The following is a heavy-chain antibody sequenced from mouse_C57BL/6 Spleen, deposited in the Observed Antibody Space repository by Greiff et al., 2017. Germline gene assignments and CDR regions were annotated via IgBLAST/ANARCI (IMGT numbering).Heavy chain of an antibody. V-gene: IGHV5-6*01. J-gene: IGHJ2*01. D-gene: IGHD2-5*01. Sequence: EVMLVESGGDLVKPGGSLKLSCAASGFTFSSYGMSWVRQTPDKRLGWVATISSGGSYTYYPASVKGRFTISRDNAKNTLYLQMSSLKSEDTAMYYCARPDYSNSFDYWGQGTTLTVSS. CDR3: ARPDYSNSFDY. CDR2: ISSGGSYT. CDR1: GFTFSSYG.